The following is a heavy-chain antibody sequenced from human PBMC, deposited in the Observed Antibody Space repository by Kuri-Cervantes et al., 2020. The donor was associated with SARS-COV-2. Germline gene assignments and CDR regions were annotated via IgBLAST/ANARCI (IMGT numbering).Heavy chain of an antibody. CDR2: IIPILGIA. J-gene: IGHJ4*02. CDR3: ARGGLRYFDSQYYFDY. V-gene: IGHV1-69*10. CDR1: GGTFSSYG. Sequence: SVKVSCKASGGTFSSYGINWVRQAPGQGLEWMGGIIPILGIANYAQKFQGRVTITADKSTSTAYMELSSLRSEDTAVYYCARGGLRYFDSQYYFDYWGQGTLVTVSS. D-gene: IGHD3-9*01.